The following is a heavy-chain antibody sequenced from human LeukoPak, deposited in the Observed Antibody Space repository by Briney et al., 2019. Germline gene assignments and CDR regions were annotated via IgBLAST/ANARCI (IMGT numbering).Heavy chain of an antibody. J-gene: IGHJ4*02. CDR3: AKCFGLWFGELFSFDY. Sequence: GGSLRLSCAASGFTFSSYAMSWVRQAPGKGLEWVSAISGSGGSTYYADSVKGRSTISRDNSKNTLYLQMNSLRAEDTAVYYCAKCFGLWFGELFSFDYWGQGTLVTVSS. V-gene: IGHV3-23*01. D-gene: IGHD3-10*01. CDR1: GFTFSSYA. CDR2: ISGSGGST.